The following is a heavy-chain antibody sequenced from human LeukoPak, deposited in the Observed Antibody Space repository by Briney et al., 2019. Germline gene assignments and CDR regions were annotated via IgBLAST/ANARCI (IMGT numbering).Heavy chain of an antibody. CDR3: ARDRICSSTSCYASYYYYGMDV. Sequence: SETLSLTCTVSGDSISSYYWRWIRQPPGKGLEWIGYIYYSGGTNYNPSLKSRVTIAVDTSKNQFSLKLSSVTAADTAVYYCARDRICSSTSCYASYYYYGMDVWGKGTTVTVSP. D-gene: IGHD2-2*01. CDR1: GDSISSYY. CDR2: IYYSGGT. J-gene: IGHJ6*04. V-gene: IGHV4-59*01.